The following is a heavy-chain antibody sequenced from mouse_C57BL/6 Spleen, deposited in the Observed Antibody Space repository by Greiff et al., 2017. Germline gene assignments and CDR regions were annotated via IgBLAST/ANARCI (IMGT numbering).Heavy chain of an antibody. V-gene: IGHV14-4*01. CDR2: IDPENGDT. D-gene: IGHD1-1*01. CDR1: GFNIKDDY. Sequence: VQLQQSGAELVRPGASVKLSCTASGFNIKDDYMHWVKQRPEQGLEWIGWIDPENGDTEYASKFQGKATITADTSSNTAYLQLSSLTSEDTAVYYCTRGYYYGSSYAMDYWGQGTSVTVSS. CDR3: TRGYYYGSSYAMDY. J-gene: IGHJ4*01.